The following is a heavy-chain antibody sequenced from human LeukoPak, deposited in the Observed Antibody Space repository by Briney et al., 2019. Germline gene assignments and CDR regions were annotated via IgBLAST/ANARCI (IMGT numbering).Heavy chain of an antibody. CDR3: ATGSLTIFTYPLDY. D-gene: IGHD3-9*01. Sequence: ASVKVSCKVSGYTLTELSMHWVRQAPGKGLEWMGGFDPEDGETIYAQKFRGRVTMTEDTSTDTAYMELSSLRSEDTAVYYCATGSLTIFTYPLDYWGQGTLVTVSS. CDR1: GYTLTELS. V-gene: IGHV1-24*01. J-gene: IGHJ4*02. CDR2: FDPEDGET.